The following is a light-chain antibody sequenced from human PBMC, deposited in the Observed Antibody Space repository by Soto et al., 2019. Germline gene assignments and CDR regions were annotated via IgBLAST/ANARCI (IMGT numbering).Light chain of an antibody. CDR2: DAS. CDR3: QQYDNLPRD. J-gene: IGKJ4*01. CDR1: QDISNY. Sequence: DIQMTQSPSSLSASVGDRVTITCQASQDISNYLNWYQQKPGKAPKLLIYDASNLETGGPSRFSGSGSGTDFTFNISSLQPEDIATYYCQQYDNLPRDFGGGTKVDIK. V-gene: IGKV1-33*01.